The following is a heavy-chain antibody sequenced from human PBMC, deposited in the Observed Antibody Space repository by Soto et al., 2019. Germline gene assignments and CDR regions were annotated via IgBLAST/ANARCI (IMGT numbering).Heavy chain of an antibody. V-gene: IGHV1-18*01. CDR2: ISAYNGNT. J-gene: IGHJ6*01. CDR3: ARDQNTIFGVVIMDYYYYGMDV. Sequence: GASVKVSCKASVYTFTSYGISWVRQAPGQGLEWMGWISAYNGNTNYAQKLQGRVTMTTDTSTSTAYMELRSLRSDDTAVYYCARDQNTIFGVVIMDYYYYGMDVWGQGTTVTVSS. CDR1: VYTFTSYG. D-gene: IGHD3-3*01.